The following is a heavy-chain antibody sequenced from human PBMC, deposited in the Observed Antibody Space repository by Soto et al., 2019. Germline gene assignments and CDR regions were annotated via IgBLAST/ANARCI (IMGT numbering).Heavy chain of an antibody. J-gene: IGHJ4*02. Sequence: QVTLKEAGPTLLKPTQTLTLTCTFSGFSLSTSGMGVGWIRQPPGKALEWLALIYWDDDRRHRPSLKSRLTITKDTSKNQVVLTMTNMDPVDTATYYCARRYYDTLTGLPYYFDSWGQGTLVTVSS. CDR2: IYWDDDR. CDR3: ARRYYDTLTGLPYYFDS. V-gene: IGHV2-5*02. CDR1: GFSLSTSGMG. D-gene: IGHD3-9*01.